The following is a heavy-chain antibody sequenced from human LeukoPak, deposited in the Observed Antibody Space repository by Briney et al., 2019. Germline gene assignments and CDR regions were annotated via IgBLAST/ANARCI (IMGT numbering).Heavy chain of an antibody. J-gene: IGHJ4*02. Sequence: SETLSLTCAVSGGSISSSNWWSWVRQPPGKGLEWIGEIYHSGSTNYNPSLKSRVTISVDKSKNQFSLKLSSVTAADTAVYYCARDAEGGGYVFDYWGQGTLVTVSS. CDR3: ARDAEGGGYVFDY. CDR1: GGSISSSNW. D-gene: IGHD5-12*01. CDR2: IYHSGST. V-gene: IGHV4-4*02.